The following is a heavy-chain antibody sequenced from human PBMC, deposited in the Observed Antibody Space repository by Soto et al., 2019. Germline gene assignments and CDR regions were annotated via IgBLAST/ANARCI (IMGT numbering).Heavy chain of an antibody. CDR3: TRSIGSGGVMGGFDY. D-gene: IGHD3-16*01. J-gene: IGHJ4*02. CDR1: GGTFKMYA. V-gene: IGHV1-69*01. Sequence: QVRLVQSGVEVKKPGSAVKVSCKASGGTFKMYAMNWVRQAPGQGLEWMGGISPIFDAPRYSQHFQGRVTITIDESTSTAYMELSSLRSDDTAIYYCTRSIGSGGVMGGFDYWGQGTLVTVSS. CDR2: ISPIFDAP.